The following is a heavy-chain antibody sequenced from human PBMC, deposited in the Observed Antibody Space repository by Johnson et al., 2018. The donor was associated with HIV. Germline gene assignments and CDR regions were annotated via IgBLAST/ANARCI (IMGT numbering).Heavy chain of an antibody. Sequence: QVQLMESGGGVVQPGGSLRLSCAASGSTFSDYYMSWIRQAPGKGLEWVSYISSGGSTQYYADSVTGRFTISRDNAKNSLYLQMNSLRAEDTAVYYCARGRPSGSHDAFDIWGQGTMVTVSS. J-gene: IGHJ3*02. CDR3: ARGRPSGSHDAFDI. V-gene: IGHV3-11*04. CDR1: GSTFSDYY. D-gene: IGHD3-22*01. CDR2: ISSGGSTQ.